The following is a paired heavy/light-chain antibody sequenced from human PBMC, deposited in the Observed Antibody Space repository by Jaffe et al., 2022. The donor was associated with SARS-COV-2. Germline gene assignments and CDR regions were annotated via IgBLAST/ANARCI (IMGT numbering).Light chain of an antibody. CDR1: QTISSY. Sequence: DIQMTQSPSSLSASVGDRVTITCRASQTISSYLNWYQQKPGKAPNLLIYAASSLQSGVPSRFSGSGSGTDFTLTISSLQPEDFATYYCQQSYSSLYTFGQGTKLEIK. V-gene: IGKV1-39*01. J-gene: IGKJ2*01. CDR2: AAS. CDR3: QQSYSSLYT.
Heavy chain of an antibody. J-gene: IGHJ3*02. D-gene: IGHD2-15*01. Sequence: EVQLVESGGGLVQPGGSLRLSCAASGFTFSSYSMNWVRQAPGKGLEWVSYITTSGSTKYYADSVKGRFTISRDNAENSLYLQMNSLRDDDTAVYYCARAHYSPAFDIWGQGTLVTVSS. CDR2: ITTSGSTK. CDR1: GFTFSSYS. CDR3: ARAHYSPAFDI. V-gene: IGHV3-48*02.